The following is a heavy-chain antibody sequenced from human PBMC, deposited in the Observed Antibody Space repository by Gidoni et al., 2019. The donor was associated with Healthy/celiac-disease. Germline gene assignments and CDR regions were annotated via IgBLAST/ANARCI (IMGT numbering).Heavy chain of an antibody. CDR2: TRNKANSYPT. V-gene: IGHV3-72*01. D-gene: IGHD6-19*01. J-gene: IGHJ4*02. CDR3: ARGSIAVAGTFDY. CDR1: GFPFSDHY. Sequence: EVQLVESGGGLVQPGGSLRLSCAAYGFPFSDHYMAWVRQAPGKGLEWVGRTRNKANSYPTEYAASVKGRFTISRDDSKNSLYLQMNSLKTEDTAVYYCARGSIAVAGTFDYWGQGTLVTVSS.